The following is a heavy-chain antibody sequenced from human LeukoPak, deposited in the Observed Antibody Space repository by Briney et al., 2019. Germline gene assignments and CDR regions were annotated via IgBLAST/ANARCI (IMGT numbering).Heavy chain of an antibody. CDR3: AKRDGFYDYFDY. CDR2: IRSSGGST. D-gene: IGHD5-24*01. Sequence: GGSLRLSCAASGFTFSSYAMNWVRQAPGKGLEWVSGIRSSGGSTYYADSVKGRFTISRDNSKDTLYLQMNSLRAEDTAVYYCAKRDGFYDYFDYWGQGTPVTVSS. J-gene: IGHJ4*02. CDR1: GFTFSSYA. V-gene: IGHV3-23*01.